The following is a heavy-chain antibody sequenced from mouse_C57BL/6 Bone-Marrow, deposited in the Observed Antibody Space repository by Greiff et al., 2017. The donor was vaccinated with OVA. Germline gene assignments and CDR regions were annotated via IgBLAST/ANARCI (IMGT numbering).Heavy chain of an antibody. CDR2: IRSKSNNYAT. CDR3: VRQDGYYRYFDV. Sequence: EVQLVESGGGLVQPKGSLKLSCAASGFSFNTYAMNWVRQAPGKGLEWVARIRSKSNNYATYYADSVKDRFTISRDDSESMLYLQMNNLKTEDTAMYYCVRQDGYYRYFDVWGTGTTVTVSS. D-gene: IGHD2-3*01. J-gene: IGHJ1*03. CDR1: GFSFNTYA. V-gene: IGHV10-1*01.